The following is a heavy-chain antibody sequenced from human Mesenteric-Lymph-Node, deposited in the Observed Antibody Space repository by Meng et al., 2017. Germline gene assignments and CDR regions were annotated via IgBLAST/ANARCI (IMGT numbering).Heavy chain of an antibody. D-gene: IGHD6-19*01. CDR3: AKPKYSSGWPPYFDY. CDR1: GFTFSSYE. J-gene: IGHJ4*02. CDR2: ISWNSGSI. V-gene: IGHV3-9*01. Sequence: SLKISCAASGFTFSSYEMNWVRQAPGKGLEWVSGISWNSGSIGYADSVKGRFTISRDNAKNSLYLQMNSLRAEDTALYYCAKPKYSSGWPPYFDYWGQGTLVTVSS.